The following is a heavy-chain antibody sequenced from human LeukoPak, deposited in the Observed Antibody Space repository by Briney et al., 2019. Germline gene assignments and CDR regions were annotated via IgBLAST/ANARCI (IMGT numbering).Heavy chain of an antibody. V-gene: IGHV4-39*01. CDR1: GGSISSSTYY. Sequence: PSETLSLTCIVSGGSISSSTYYWGWIRQPPGKGLEWIGSIYYSGRAYYNPSLKGRVTISVDTSKNQFSLKVSSVTAADTAVYYCARIYYDSWSGPDYWGQGTLVTVSS. CDR2: IYYSGRA. CDR3: ARIYYDSWSGPDY. D-gene: IGHD3-3*01. J-gene: IGHJ4*02.